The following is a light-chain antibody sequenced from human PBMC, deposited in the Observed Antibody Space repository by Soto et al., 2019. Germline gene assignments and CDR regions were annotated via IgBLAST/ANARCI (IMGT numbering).Light chain of an antibody. CDR3: QQSNSFPLT. J-gene: IGKJ1*01. CDR1: QSISTY. CDR2: GAY. V-gene: IGKV1-39*01. Sequence: DIPITQSPSSLSASLGDRVTVTCRASQSISTYLNWFQQRQGKAPKLLIYGAYTLQDGVPSRFSGSGSETELTITISSLQPEDCATYDCQQSNSFPLTFGQGTKVDIK.